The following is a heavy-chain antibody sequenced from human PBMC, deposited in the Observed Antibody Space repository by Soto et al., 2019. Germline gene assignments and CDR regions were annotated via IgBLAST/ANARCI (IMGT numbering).Heavy chain of an antibody. Sequence: SETLSLPGTVSGGSIRSYYCTWIRQPPGKGLEWLGYIFYSGITFYNPSLKSRVTISIHTSKSQFSLQLTSVTAADTAVYYCARGAADRATVDSLGQGT. V-gene: IGHV4-59*01. CDR2: IFYSGIT. CDR3: ARGAADRATVDS. D-gene: IGHD5-18*01. CDR1: GGSIRSYY. J-gene: IGHJ4*02.